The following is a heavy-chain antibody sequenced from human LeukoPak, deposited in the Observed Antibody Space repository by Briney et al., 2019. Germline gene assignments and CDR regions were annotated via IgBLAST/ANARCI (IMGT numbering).Heavy chain of an antibody. CDR1: GFTFSGYW. J-gene: IGHJ3*01. CDR2: IKGDESKK. Sequence: HTGGSLRLSCAASGFTFSGYWMTWVRQAPGKGLEWVANIKGDESKKYYVDSVKGRFTISRDNAKNSLYLQMISLRAEDTAVYYCARDSNPRGGYDAFDFWGQGTLVTVS. D-gene: IGHD3-10*01. V-gene: IGHV3-7*01. CDR3: ARDSNPRGGYDAFDF.